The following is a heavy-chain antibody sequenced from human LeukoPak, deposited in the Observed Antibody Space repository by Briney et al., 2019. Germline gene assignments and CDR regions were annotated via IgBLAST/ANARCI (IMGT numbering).Heavy chain of an antibody. CDR2: ISSSSNTI. Sequence: GGSLRLSCAASGFTFSSYGMHWVRQAPGKGLEWISYISSSSNTIYYADSVKGRFTISRDNAKNSLYLQMNSLRAEDTAVYYCARDRVGDYYGSGSPNWFDPWGQGTLVTVSS. J-gene: IGHJ5*02. CDR1: GFTFSSYG. V-gene: IGHV3-48*01. CDR3: ARDRVGDYYGSGSPNWFDP. D-gene: IGHD3-10*01.